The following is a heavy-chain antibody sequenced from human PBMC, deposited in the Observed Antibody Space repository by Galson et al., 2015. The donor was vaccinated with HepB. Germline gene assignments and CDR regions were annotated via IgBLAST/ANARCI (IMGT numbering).Heavy chain of an antibody. J-gene: IGHJ3*02. V-gene: IGHV3-48*04. D-gene: IGHD1-26*01. CDR2: ISSSSSTI. Sequence: SLRLSCAASGLTFSRYSMNWVRQAPGKGLEWVSYISSSSSTIYYADSVKGRFTISRDNAKNSLYPKMNSLRAEDTAVYYCPVSGSYSTFDIWGQGTMVTVSS. CDR1: GLTFSRYS. CDR3: PVSGSYSTFDI.